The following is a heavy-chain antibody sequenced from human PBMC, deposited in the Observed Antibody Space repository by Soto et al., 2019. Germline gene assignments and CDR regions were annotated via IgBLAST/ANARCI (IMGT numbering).Heavy chain of an antibody. CDR3: AKVSSSGDAGFCDL. D-gene: IGHD6-19*01. Sequence: EVQLLESGGGLVQPGGSLRLSCTASGFTFSSHAMTWVRQAPGKGLEWVSGLSGSGGSIYYADSVKGRFTISRDNSMKTLYIQMKSLRAEDTAVYYCAKVSSSGDAGFCDLWGQGTPVTVSS. CDR1: GFTFSSHA. J-gene: IGHJ5*02. CDR2: LSGSGGSI. V-gene: IGHV3-23*01.